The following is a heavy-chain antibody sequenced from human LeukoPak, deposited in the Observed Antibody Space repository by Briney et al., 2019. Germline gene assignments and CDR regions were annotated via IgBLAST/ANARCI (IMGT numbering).Heavy chain of an antibody. Sequence: PSETMSLTCAVYVGSFSGYNWIWIRQPPGKGLEWIGEINHSGSTNYNPSLKSRVSISVVTSKNQFSLKLSSVTAADTALYYCARGREGYFDLWGRGTRVTVSS. CDR1: VGSFSGYN. V-gene: IGHV4-34*01. J-gene: IGHJ2*01. CDR2: INHSGST. CDR3: ARGREGYFDL.